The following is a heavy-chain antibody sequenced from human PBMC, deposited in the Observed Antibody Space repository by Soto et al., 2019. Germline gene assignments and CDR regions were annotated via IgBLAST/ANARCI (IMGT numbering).Heavy chain of an antibody. CDR3: ARQRWQYLRGSMDV. CDR1: GGSFSGYY. CDR2: INHSGST. D-gene: IGHD2-2*01. Sequence: SETLSLTCAVYGGSFSGYYWSWIRQPPGKGLEWIGEINHSGSTNYNPSLKSRVTISVDRSKNQFSLKLSSVTAADTAVYYCARQRWQYLRGSMDVWGQGTTVTVSS. J-gene: IGHJ6*02. V-gene: IGHV4-34*01.